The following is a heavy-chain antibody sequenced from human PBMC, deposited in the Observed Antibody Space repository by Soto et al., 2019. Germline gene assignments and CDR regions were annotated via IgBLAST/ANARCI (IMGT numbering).Heavy chain of an antibody. D-gene: IGHD5-12*01. CDR3: ARRRGIHRGSGYDSYYYYYMDV. CDR2: IYYSGST. J-gene: IGHJ6*03. V-gene: IGHV4-59*08. Sequence: SETLSLTCTVSGGSISSYYWSWIRQPPGKGLEWIGYIYYSGSTNYNPSLKSRVTISVDTSKNQFSLKLSSVTAADTAVYYCARRRGIHRGSGYDSYYYYYMDVWGKGTTVTVSS. CDR1: GGSISSYY.